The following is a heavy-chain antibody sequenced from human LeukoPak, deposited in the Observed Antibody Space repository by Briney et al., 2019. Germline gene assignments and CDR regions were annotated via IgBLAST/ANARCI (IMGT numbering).Heavy chain of an antibody. D-gene: IGHD3-22*01. CDR3: ARADSSDYYYDSSGPNWFDP. J-gene: IGHJ5*02. CDR2: IIPILGIA. V-gene: IGHV1-69*04. CDR1: GGTFSSYA. Sequence: SVKVSCKASGGTFSSYAISWVRQAPGQGLEWMGRIIPILGIANYAQKFQGRVTITADKSTSTAYMELSSLRSEDTAVYYCARADSSDYYYDSSGPNWFDPWGQGTLVTVSS.